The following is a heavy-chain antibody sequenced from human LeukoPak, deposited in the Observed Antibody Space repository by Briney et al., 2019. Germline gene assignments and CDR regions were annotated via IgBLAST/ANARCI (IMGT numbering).Heavy chain of an antibody. Sequence: ASVKVSCKASGYTFTGYYMHWVRQAPGQGLEWMGWINPNSGGTNYAQKFQGRVTMTRDTSISTAYMELSRLRSDDTAVYYCARDFATVTTHWFDPWGQGTLVTVSS. CDR2: INPNSGGT. CDR3: ARDFATVTTHWFDP. J-gene: IGHJ5*02. V-gene: IGHV1-2*02. CDR1: GYTFTGYY. D-gene: IGHD4-17*01.